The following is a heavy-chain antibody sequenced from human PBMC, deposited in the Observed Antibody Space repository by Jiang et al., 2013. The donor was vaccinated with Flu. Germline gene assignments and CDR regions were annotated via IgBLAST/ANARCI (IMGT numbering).Heavy chain of an antibody. V-gene: IGHV4-61*02. Sequence: GPGLVKPSQTLSLTCTVSGGSISGMSYYWSWIRQPAGQGLEWIGRIYSSGSTNYNPSLKSRLTISVDTSKNQFSLKLSSVTAADTAVYYCARGPHRDNHDFWGQGTLVTVSS. CDR3: ARGPHRDNHDF. J-gene: IGHJ4*02. CDR1: GGSISGMSYY. CDR2: IYSSGST. D-gene: IGHD2-15*01.